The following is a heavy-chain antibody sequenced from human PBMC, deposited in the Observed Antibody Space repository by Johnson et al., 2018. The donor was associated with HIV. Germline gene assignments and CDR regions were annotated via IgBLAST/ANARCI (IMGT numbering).Heavy chain of an antibody. CDR2: IRYDGSNK. D-gene: IGHD6-19*01. Sequence: QVQLVESGGGVVQPGGSLRLSCAASGFTFSSYGMHWVRQAPGKGLEWVAFIRYDGSNKYYADSVKGRFTISRDNSKNTLYLQMNSLRAEDTSVYYCAKPREQWQTRDDAFDIWGQGTMVTVSS. CDR3: AKPREQWQTRDDAFDI. J-gene: IGHJ3*02. V-gene: IGHV3-30*02. CDR1: GFTFSSYG.